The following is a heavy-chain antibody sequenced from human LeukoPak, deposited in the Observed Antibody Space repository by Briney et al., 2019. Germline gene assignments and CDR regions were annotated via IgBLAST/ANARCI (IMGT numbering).Heavy chain of an antibody. J-gene: IGHJ4*02. CDR3: ASSIGVAGSGKYSFDY. V-gene: IGHV4-59*08. CDR2: IVHSGST. Sequence: SQTLSLTCTVSGGPISSYYWSWIRQPPAKGLEWIGYIVHSGSTNYNPSLESRVTISIDTSQNQRSLKLTSVTAADTAVYYCASSIGVAGSGKYSFDYWGQGTLVTVSS. D-gene: IGHD6-19*01. CDR1: GGPISSYY.